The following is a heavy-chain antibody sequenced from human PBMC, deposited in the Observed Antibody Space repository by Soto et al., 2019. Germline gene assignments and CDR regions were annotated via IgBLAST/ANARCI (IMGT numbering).Heavy chain of an antibody. V-gene: IGHV3-72*01. Sequence: GGSLRLSCAASGFTFSDHYMDWVRQAPGKGLEWVGRARNKVSSYTTAYAASVKGRFTISRDDSKNSLYLQMNSLKTEDTAVYFCARLMGTSFDFWGQGTLVTVSS. CDR2: ARNKVSSYTT. CDR3: ARLMGTSFDF. CDR1: GFTFSDHY. D-gene: IGHD2-8*01. J-gene: IGHJ4*02.